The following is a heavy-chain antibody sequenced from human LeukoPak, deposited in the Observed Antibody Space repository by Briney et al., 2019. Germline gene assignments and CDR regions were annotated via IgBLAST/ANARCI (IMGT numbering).Heavy chain of an antibody. CDR3: ATGTYYYGLNIFNI. CDR2: FDPEDGET. Sequence: GASVKVSCKVSGNTLTELSLHWVRQAPGKGLEWMGGFDPEDGETIHAQKFQGRVTMTEDTSTDTAYMELSGLRSEDTAVHYCATGTYYYGLNIFNIWGQGTMVTVSS. D-gene: IGHD3-10*01. J-gene: IGHJ3*02. V-gene: IGHV1-24*01. CDR1: GNTLTELS.